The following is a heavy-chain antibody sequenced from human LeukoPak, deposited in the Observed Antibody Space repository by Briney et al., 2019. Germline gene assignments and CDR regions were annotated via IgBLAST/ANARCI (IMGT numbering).Heavy chain of an antibody. J-gene: IGHJ4*02. D-gene: IGHD6-6*01. Sequence: GGSLRLSCAASGFTFSGYSMNWVRQAPGEGLEWVSSISSSSRYIYYADSLKGRFTIPRDNAKNSLYLQMNSLRADDTAVYYCASSRGGSSTDYWGQGTLVTVSS. CDR1: GFTFSGYS. CDR2: ISSSSRYI. CDR3: ASSRGGSSTDY. V-gene: IGHV3-21*01.